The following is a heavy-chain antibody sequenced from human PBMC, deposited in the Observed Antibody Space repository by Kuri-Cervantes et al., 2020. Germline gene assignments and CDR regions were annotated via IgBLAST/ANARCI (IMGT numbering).Heavy chain of an antibody. CDR3: ARSGDIVVVPAADYYYYYMDV. D-gene: IGHD2-2*01. CDR1: GFTFSSYA. J-gene: IGHJ6*03. CDR2: ISYDGSNK. V-gene: IGHV3-30-3*01. Sequence: LSLTCAASGFTFSSYAMHWVRQAPGKGLEWVAVISYDGSNKYYADSVKGRFTISRDNSKNTLYLQMNSLRAEDTAVYYCARSGDIVVVPAADYYYYYMDVWGKGTTVTVSS.